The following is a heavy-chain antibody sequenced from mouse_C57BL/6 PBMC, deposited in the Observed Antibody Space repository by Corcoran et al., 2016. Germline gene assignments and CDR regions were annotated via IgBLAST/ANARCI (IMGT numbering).Heavy chain of an antibody. CDR3: ACALITTVVADWYFDV. V-gene: IGHV1-75*01. CDR1: GYTFTDYY. Sequence: QVQLQQSGPELVKPGASVNISCKASGYTFTDYYINWVKQRPGQGLEWIGWIFPGSGSTYYNEKFKGKATLTVDKSSSTAYMLLSSLTSEDSAVYFCACALITTVVADWYFDVWGTGTTVTVSS. J-gene: IGHJ1*03. D-gene: IGHD1-1*01. CDR2: IFPGSGST.